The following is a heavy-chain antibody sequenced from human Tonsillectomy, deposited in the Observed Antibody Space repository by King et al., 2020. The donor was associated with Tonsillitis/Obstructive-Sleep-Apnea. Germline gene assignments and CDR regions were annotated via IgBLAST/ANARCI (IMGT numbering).Heavy chain of an antibody. Sequence: VQLVESGGGVVQPGRSLRLSCAASGFTFSNYGMHWVRQAPGKGLEWVAVIWYDGSNKYYADSVKGRFTISRDNSKNTLYLQMNSLRAEDTAVYYCVRDGSYDDSSGTVYYCYGIDVWGEGATVTVSS. CDR2: IWYDGSNK. J-gene: IGHJ6*04. CDR1: GFTFSNYG. CDR3: VRDGSYDDSSGTVYYCYGIDV. D-gene: IGHD3-22*01. V-gene: IGHV3-33*01.